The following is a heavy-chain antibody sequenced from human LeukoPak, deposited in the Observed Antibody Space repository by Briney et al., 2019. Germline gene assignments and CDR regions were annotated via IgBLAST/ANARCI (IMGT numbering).Heavy chain of an antibody. CDR2: ISAYNGNT. CDR1: GYTFTSYG. Sequence: ASVKVSCKASGYTFTSYGISWVRQAPGQGLEGMGWISAYNGNTNYAQKLQGRVTMTTDTSTSTAYMELRSLRSDDTAVYYCARVVGSGWLYYFDYWGQGTLVTVSS. D-gene: IGHD6-19*01. CDR3: ARVVGSGWLYYFDY. J-gene: IGHJ4*02. V-gene: IGHV1-18*01.